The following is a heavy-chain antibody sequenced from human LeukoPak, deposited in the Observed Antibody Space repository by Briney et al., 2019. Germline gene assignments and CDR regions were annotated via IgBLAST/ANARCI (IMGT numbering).Heavy chain of an antibody. Sequence: GESLKISCKGSGYSFTSYWIGWVRQMPGKGLEWMGIIYPGDSDTRYSPSFQGQVTISADKSISTAYLQWSSLKASDTAMYYCARPRRGIAAAGTSFDYWGQGTLVTVSS. D-gene: IGHD6-13*01. CDR1: GYSFTSYW. J-gene: IGHJ4*02. V-gene: IGHV5-51*01. CDR3: ARPRRGIAAAGTSFDY. CDR2: IYPGDSDT.